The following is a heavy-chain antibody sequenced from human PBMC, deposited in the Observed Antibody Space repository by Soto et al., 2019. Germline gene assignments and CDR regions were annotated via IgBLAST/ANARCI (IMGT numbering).Heavy chain of an antibody. CDR3: ARGRYGDY. CDR1: GYDFTTYG. CDR2: ISAHNGNT. V-gene: IGHV1-18*01. Sequence: QVHLVQSGAEVKKPGASVKVSCKGSGYDFTTYGITWVRQAPGQGLEWMAWISAHNGNTDYAQKLQGRVTVTRDTSTSTAYMEWRSLRSDGTAVYYCARGRYGDYWGQGALVTVSS. J-gene: IGHJ4*02. D-gene: IGHD1-1*01.